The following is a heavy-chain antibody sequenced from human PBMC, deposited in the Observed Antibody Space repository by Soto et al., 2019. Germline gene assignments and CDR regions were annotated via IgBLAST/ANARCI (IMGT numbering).Heavy chain of an antibody. CDR2: IYYSGST. CDR3: ARLVAVAGTGYYYGMDV. CDR1: GGSISSSSYY. Sequence: PSETLSLTCTVSGGSISSSSYYWGWIRQPPGKGLEWIGSIYYSGSTYYNPSLKSRVTISVDTSKNQFSLKLSSVTAADTAVYYCARLVAVAGTGYYYGMDVWGQGTTVTVS. D-gene: IGHD6-19*01. V-gene: IGHV4-39*01. J-gene: IGHJ6*02.